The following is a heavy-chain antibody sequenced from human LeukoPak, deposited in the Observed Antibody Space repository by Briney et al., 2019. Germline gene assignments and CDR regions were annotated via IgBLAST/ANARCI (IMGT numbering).Heavy chain of an antibody. CDR3: AGVAKYSFDS. J-gene: IGHJ4*02. CDR1: GFTGSTSY. V-gene: IGHV3-66*01. CDR2: FYGGGTT. D-gene: IGHD2-21*01. Sequence: PGGSLRPSCAASGFTGSTSYSSWVRQAPGQGLEWVSAFYGGGTTFYADSVKGRFAISRDDSKNTLYRQVDSLRGVDTAVYDGAGVAKYSFDSWGQGTLVTVSS.